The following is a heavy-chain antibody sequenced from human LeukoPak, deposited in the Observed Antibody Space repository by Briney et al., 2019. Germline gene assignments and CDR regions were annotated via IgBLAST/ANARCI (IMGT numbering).Heavy chain of an antibody. CDR1: GFTFSSYG. V-gene: IGHV3-33*01. CDR3: ARDGGYCSSTSCYVYYYMDV. Sequence: GGSLRLSCAASGFTFSSYGMHWVRQAPGKGLEWVAVIWYDGSNKYYADSVKGRFTISRDNSKNTLYLQMNSLRAEDTAVYYCARDGGYCSSTSCYVYYYMDVWGKGTTVTVSS. D-gene: IGHD2-2*01. CDR2: IWYDGSNK. J-gene: IGHJ6*03.